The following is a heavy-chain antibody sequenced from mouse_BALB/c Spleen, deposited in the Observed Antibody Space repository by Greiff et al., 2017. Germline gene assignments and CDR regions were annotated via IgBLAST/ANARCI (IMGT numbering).Heavy chain of an antibody. J-gene: IGHJ2*01. V-gene: IGHV1-54*01. CDR2: INPGSGGT. CDR3: ARRWDATFDY. D-gene: IGHD4-1*01. Sequence: QVQLKESGAELVRPGTSVKVSCKASGYAFTNYLIEWVKQRPGQGLEWIGVINPGSGGTNYNEKFKGKATLTADKSSSTAYMQLSSLTSDDSAVYFCARRWDATFDYWGQGTTLTVSS. CDR1: GYAFTNYL.